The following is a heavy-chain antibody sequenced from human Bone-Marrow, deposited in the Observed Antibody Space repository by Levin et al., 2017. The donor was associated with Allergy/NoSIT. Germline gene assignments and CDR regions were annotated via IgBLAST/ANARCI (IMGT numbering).Heavy chain of an antibody. CDR3: ARSRSGHLQYYYYAMDV. V-gene: IGHV3-21*01. CDR2: ITSSTSYI. J-gene: IGHJ6*02. Sequence: KTGGSLRLSCAASGFTFNTYTMNWVRQAPGEGLEWVSSITSSTSYIHYADSVKGRFTISRDNAKNSLYLQMKSLRGEDTAVYYCARSRSGHLQYYYYAMDVWGQGTTVTVSS. CDR1: GFTFNTYT. D-gene: IGHD6-19*01.